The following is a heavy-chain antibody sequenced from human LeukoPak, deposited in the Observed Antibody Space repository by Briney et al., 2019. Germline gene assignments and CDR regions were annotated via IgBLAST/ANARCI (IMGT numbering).Heavy chain of an antibody. J-gene: IGHJ4*02. CDR2: INHSGST. Sequence: SETLSLTCAVYGGSFSGYYWSWIRQPPGKGLEWIGEINHSGSTNYNPSLKSRVTISVDTSKNQFSLKLSSVTAADTAVYYCARLAHGGRVISSWYVNYWGQGTLVTVSS. CDR1: GGSFSGYY. CDR3: ARLAHGGRVISSWYVNY. D-gene: IGHD6-13*01. V-gene: IGHV4-34*01.